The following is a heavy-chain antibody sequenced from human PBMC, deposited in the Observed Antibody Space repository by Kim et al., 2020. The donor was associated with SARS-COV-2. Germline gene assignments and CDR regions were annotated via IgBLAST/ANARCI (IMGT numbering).Heavy chain of an antibody. CDR3: ARSWDF. J-gene: IGHJ4*02. D-gene: IGHD1-26*01. Sequence: ASVKVSCKASGYTFTGYYMHWVRQAPGQGLEWMGWINPHSGGTHYAQKFQGRVTMTRDTSISTAYMELSRLRSDDTAVYYCARSWDFWGQGTLGTVFS. CDR2: INPHSGGT. V-gene: IGHV1-2*02. CDR1: GYTFTGYY.